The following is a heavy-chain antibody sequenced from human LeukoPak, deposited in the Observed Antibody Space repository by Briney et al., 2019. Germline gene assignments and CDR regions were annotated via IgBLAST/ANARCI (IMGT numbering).Heavy chain of an antibody. J-gene: IGHJ4*02. V-gene: IGHV3-23*01. Sequence: GGSLRLSCAASGFTFSSYAMSWVRQAPGKGLEWVSAISGSGGSTYYADSVKGRFTISRDNSKNTLYLQMNSLRAEDTAVYYCAKDRITMIVVVIYHFNYWGQGTLVTVSS. CDR2: ISGSGGST. CDR3: AKDRITMIVVVIYHFNY. D-gene: IGHD3-22*01. CDR1: GFTFSSYA.